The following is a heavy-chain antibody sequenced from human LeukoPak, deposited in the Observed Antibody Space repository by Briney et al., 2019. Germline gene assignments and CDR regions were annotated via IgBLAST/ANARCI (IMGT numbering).Heavy chain of an antibody. CDR1: GYTLTSYD. J-gene: IGHJ3*02. CDR3: PRDTIGAFDI. V-gene: IGHV1-8*03. CDR2: INPNSGNT. Sequence: WASVKVSCKASGYTLTSYDINWVRQATGQGLEWMGWINPNSGNTGYAQKVQGRVTITRDTSISTPYMELNSLRSEDTAVNYCPRDTIGAFDIWGRGTMVSVSS. D-gene: IGHD5-24*01.